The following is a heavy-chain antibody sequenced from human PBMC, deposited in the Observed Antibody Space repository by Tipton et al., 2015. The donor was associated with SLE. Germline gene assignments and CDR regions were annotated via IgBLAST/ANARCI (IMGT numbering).Heavy chain of an antibody. Sequence: SLRLSCAASGFTFSSYCMSWVRQAPGKGLEWVANIKQDGSEKYYVDSVKGRFTISRDNAKNSLYLQMNSLRAEDTAVYYCAKGEEHSFSSMWSNDAFDIWGQGTTVTVSS. CDR2: IKQDGSEK. CDR3: AKGEEHSFSSMWSNDAFDI. V-gene: IGHV3-7*01. J-gene: IGHJ3*02. D-gene: IGHD6-13*01. CDR1: GFTFSSYC.